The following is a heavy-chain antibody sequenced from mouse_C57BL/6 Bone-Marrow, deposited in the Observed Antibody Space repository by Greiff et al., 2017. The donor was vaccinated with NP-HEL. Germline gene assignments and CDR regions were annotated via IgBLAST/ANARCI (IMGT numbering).Heavy chain of an antibody. Sequence: EVHLVESGGDLVKPGGSLKLSCAASGFTFSSYGMSWVRQTPDKRLEWVATISSGGSYTYYPASVKGRFTISRDTAKNTLYLQMSSLKSEDTAMYYCARDTGTGFAYWGQGTLVTVSA. D-gene: IGHD4-1*01. CDR3: ARDTGTGFAY. J-gene: IGHJ3*01. V-gene: IGHV5-6*01. CDR1: GFTFSSYG. CDR2: ISSGGSYT.